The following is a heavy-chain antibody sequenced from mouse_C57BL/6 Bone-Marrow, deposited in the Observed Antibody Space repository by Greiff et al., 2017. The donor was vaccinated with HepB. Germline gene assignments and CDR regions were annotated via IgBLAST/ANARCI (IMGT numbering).Heavy chain of an antibody. V-gene: IGHV1-64*01. CDR3: ARAGTTGAHYSMDY. D-gene: IGHD1-1*01. J-gene: IGHJ4*01. CDR1: GYTFTSYW. CDR2: IHPNSGST. Sequence: QVQLQQPGAELVKPGASVKLSCKASGYTFTSYWMHWVKQRPGQGLEWIGMIHPNSGSTNYNEKFKSKATLTVDKSSSTAYLHLSSLTSEDSAVYYCARAGTTGAHYSMDYWGQGTSVTVSS.